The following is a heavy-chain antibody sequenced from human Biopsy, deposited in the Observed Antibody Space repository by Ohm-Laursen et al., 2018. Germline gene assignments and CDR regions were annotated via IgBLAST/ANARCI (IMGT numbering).Heavy chain of an antibody. D-gene: IGHD3-10*01. Sequence: GASVKVSCKASGDTFSRSAFFWVRQAPGQGLVYLGRIIPIVGITNHAQTFQGRITVTADKSTFMVYMELSRLRSDDTAIYYCARGGSGSGYYGMDVWGQGATVSVSS. V-gene: IGHV1-69*04. J-gene: IGHJ6*02. CDR1: GDTFSRSA. CDR3: ARGGSGSGYYGMDV. CDR2: IIPIVGIT.